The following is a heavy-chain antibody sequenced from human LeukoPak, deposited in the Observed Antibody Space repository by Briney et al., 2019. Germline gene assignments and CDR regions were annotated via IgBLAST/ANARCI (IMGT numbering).Heavy chain of an antibody. V-gene: IGHV1-2*02. Sequence: ASVKVSCKASGYTFTGSYIHWVRQAPGQGLEWMGWINPNSGGTNYAQKFQGRVTMTRDTSISTAYMELSRLKSDGTAVYYCAREFRTTTWSFDAFDLWGQGTMVTVSS. CDR2: INPNSGGT. CDR1: GYTFTGSY. CDR3: AREFRTTTWSFDAFDL. J-gene: IGHJ3*01. D-gene: IGHD1/OR15-1a*01.